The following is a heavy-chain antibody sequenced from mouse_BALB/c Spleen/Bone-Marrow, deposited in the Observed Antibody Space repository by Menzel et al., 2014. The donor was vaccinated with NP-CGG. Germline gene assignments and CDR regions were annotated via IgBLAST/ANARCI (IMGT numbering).Heavy chain of an antibody. CDR1: GYAFSTYW. CDR3: ARVGFSFDY. CDR2: IYPGDGDT. Sequence: VKLMESGAELVRPGSSVKISCKASGYAFSTYWMNWVKQRPGQGLEWIGQIYPGDGDTNYNGKFKGKATLTADRSSSTAPMQLSSLTSEDSAVYFCARVGFSFDYWGQGTTLTVSS. V-gene: IGHV1-80*01. J-gene: IGHJ2*01. D-gene: IGHD3-1*01.